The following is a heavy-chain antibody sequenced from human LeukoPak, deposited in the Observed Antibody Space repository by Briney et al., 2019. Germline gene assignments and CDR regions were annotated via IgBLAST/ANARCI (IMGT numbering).Heavy chain of an antibody. CDR1: GYTFTSYY. CDR3: ARDLAVAGFRFDY. V-gene: IGHV1-46*01. CDR2: INPSGSIT. D-gene: IGHD6-19*01. J-gene: IGHJ4*02. Sequence: ASVKVSCKASGYTFTSYYMHWVRQAPGQGLERMGVINPSGSITSYAQKFQGRVTMTRDTSTSTVYMELSSLRSEDTAVYYCARDLAVAGFRFDYWGQGTLVTVSS.